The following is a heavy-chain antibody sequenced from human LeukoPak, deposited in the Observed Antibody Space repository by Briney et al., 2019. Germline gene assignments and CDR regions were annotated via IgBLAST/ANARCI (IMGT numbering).Heavy chain of an antibody. CDR2: INSGARST. V-gene: IGHV3-74*01. J-gene: IGHJ4*02. CDR3: AKGRGPPYAFDY. CDR1: GFTFSTYW. D-gene: IGHD3-10*01. Sequence: GGSLRLSCAASGFTFSTYWMHCVRRARGAGLVWVSFINSGARSTNTADSVKGRFTISRDNAKNTLYLQMHSLRGEDTAVYFCAKGRGPPYAFDYWGEGSLVTVSS.